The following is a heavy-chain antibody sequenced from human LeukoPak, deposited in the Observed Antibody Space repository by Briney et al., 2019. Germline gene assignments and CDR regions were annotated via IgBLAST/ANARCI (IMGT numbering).Heavy chain of an antibody. J-gene: IGHJ4*02. CDR1: SGSISSHY. D-gene: IGHD3-22*01. V-gene: IGHV4-59*11. CDR3: ARGIGIRVSSGYYYDY. Sequence: SETLSLTCTVSSGSISSHYWSWIQQPPGKGLEWIGYIHYSGSTNYNPSLKSRVTMSVDTSKNQFSLKLSSVTAADTAVYYCARGIGIRVSSGYYYDYWGQGTLVTVSS. CDR2: IHYSGST.